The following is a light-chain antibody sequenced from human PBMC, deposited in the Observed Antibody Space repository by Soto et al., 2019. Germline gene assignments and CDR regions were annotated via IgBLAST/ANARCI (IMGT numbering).Light chain of an antibody. Sequence: EIVMTQSPATLSVSPGERATLSCRASQSVRGNLAWYQQKPGQAPRLLIYSASTRATVIPARFSGSGSGTEFTLTISSLQSEDFAVYYCQQYSNWPPSWTFGQGTKVEIK. CDR3: QQYSNWPPSWT. V-gene: IGKV3-15*01. CDR2: SAS. CDR1: QSVRGN. J-gene: IGKJ1*01.